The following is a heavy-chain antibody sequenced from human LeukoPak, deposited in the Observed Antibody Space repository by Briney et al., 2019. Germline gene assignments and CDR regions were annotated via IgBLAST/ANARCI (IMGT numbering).Heavy chain of an antibody. CDR2: ISSSGSV. CDR3: ARIPLGYSGAYYFDY. CDR1: RGSISGSIRSYY. V-gene: IGHV4-4*09. Sequence: KPSETLSLTCTVSRGSISGSIRSYYWSWLRQPLGKGLEWIGYISSSGSVNDNPSLRSRVTISVDTSKNQFFLNLSSVSAADTAVYYCARIPLGYSGAYYFDYWGQGTLVTVSP. J-gene: IGHJ4*02. D-gene: IGHD5-12*01.